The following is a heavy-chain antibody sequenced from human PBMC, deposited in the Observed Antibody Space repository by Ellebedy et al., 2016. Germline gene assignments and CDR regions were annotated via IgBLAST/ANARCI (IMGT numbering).Heavy chain of an antibody. Sequence: ASVKVSCKASGYTFTAYGIHWVRQAPGQRLEWMGWINAGDDHTKYSQKFLGRVTLARDKSASTAYMVLSSLRSEDTAVYYCAKASLMVSFGGVPDYWGQGTLVTVSS. CDR1: GYTFTAYG. J-gene: IGHJ4*02. V-gene: IGHV1-3*01. CDR3: AKASLMVSFGGVPDY. D-gene: IGHD3-16*01. CDR2: INAGDDHT.